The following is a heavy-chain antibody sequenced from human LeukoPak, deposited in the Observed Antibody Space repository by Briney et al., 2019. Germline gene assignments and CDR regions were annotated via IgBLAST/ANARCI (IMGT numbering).Heavy chain of an antibody. V-gene: IGHV1-2*02. Sequence: ASVKVSCKASGYTFTEYYIHWVRRAPGQGLEWMGWIDPRSGGTRCTQKFQGRVTMTRDTSISTVYLDLSGMTFDDTALYYCATDNYGTLDYWGQGTLVTVSS. CDR3: ATDNYGTLDY. CDR2: IDPRSGGT. CDR1: GYTFTEYY. J-gene: IGHJ4*02. D-gene: IGHD3-16*01.